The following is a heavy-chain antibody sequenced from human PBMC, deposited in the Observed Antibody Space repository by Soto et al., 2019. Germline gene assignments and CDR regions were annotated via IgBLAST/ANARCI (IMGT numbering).Heavy chain of an antibody. CDR2: ISGSGGST. J-gene: IGHJ6*02. CDR1: GFTFSSYA. D-gene: IGHD2-21*01. Sequence: GESLKISCAASGFTFSSYAMSWVRQAPGKGLEWVSAISGSGGSTYYADSVKGRFTISRDNSKNTLYLQMNSLRAEDTAVYYCAKQVTMILWGMDVWGQGTTVTVSS. CDR3: AKQVTMILWGMDV. V-gene: IGHV3-23*01.